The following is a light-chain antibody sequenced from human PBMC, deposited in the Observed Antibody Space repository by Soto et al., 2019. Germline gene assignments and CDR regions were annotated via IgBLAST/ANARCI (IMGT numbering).Light chain of an antibody. CDR2: KAS. V-gene: IGKV1-5*03. CDR3: QHYNSYSEA. J-gene: IGKJ1*01. CDR1: QTISSW. Sequence: DIQMTQSPSTLSRSVGDRVTITCRASQTISSWLAWYQQKPGKAPKLLIYKASTLKSGVPSRFSGSGSGTEFILTISSLQPDDFATYYCQHYNSYSEAFGQGTKV.